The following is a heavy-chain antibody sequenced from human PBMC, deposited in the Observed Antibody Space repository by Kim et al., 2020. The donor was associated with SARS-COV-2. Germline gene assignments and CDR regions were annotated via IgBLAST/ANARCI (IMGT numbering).Heavy chain of an antibody. CDR2: IIPIFGTA. CDR1: GGTFSSYA. D-gene: IGHD3-22*01. V-gene: IGHV1-69*13. CDR3: AREMYYYDSSGYYPLQFDY. J-gene: IGHJ4*02. Sequence: SVKVSCKASGGTFSSYAISWVRQAPGQGLEWMGGIIPIFGTANYAQKFQGRVTITADESTSTAYMELSSLRSEDTAVYYCAREMYYYDSSGYYPLQFDYWGQGTLVTVSS.